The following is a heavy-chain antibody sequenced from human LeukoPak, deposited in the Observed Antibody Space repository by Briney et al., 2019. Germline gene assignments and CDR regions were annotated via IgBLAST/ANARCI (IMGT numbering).Heavy chain of an antibody. CDR2: LYSGGNT. CDR3: AKAGYCSSTSCSLYYYYMDV. CDR1: GFTVSSNY. Sequence: PGGSLRLSCAVSGFTVSSNYMSWVRQAPGKGLEWVSVLYSGGNTYYADSVKGRFTISRDNSKNTLHLQMNSLRAEDTAVYYCAKAGYCSSTSCSLYYYYMDVWGIGTTVTVSS. V-gene: IGHV3-53*01. D-gene: IGHD2-2*01. J-gene: IGHJ6*03.